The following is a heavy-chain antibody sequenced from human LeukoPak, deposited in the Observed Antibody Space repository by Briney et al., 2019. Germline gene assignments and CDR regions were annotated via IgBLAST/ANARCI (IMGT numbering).Heavy chain of an antibody. V-gene: IGHV3-21*04. Sequence: GGSLRLSCAASGFTFSSYSMNWVRQAPGKGLEWVSSISSSSSYIYYADSVKGRFTISRDNAKNSLYLQMNSLRAEDTAVYYCARDIKLTTVTENWFDPWGQGTLVTVSS. D-gene: IGHD4-17*01. CDR1: GFTFSSYS. CDR3: ARDIKLTTVTENWFDP. CDR2: ISSSSSYI. J-gene: IGHJ5*02.